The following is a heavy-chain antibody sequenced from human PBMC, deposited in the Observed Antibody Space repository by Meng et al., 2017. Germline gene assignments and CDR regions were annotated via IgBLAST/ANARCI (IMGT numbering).Heavy chain of an antibody. J-gene: IGHJ4*02. D-gene: IGHD5-24*01. CDR1: GFSLSTSGVG. V-gene: IGHV2-5*02. CDR3: AHRPNVEMATYHFDY. Sequence: ITLKESGPTLVKPTQTLTLTCTFSGFSLSTSGVGVGWIRQPPGKALEWLALIYWDDDKRYSPSLKSRLTITKDTSKNQVVLTMTNMDPVDTATYYCAHRPNVEMATYHFDYWGQGTLVTVSS. CDR2: IYWDDDK.